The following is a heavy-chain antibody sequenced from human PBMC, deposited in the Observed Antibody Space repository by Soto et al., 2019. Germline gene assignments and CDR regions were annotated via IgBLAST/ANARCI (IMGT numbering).Heavy chain of an antibody. CDR2: IIPILGIA. D-gene: IGHD2-15*01. J-gene: IGHJ4*02. V-gene: IGHV1-69*02. Sequence: QVQLVQSGAEVKKPGSSVKVSCKASGGTFSSYTISWVRQAPGQGLEWMGRIIPILGIANYAQKFQGRVTISADKSTSTAYMELSSLRSEDTAVYYCARGPSVVAATYFDYWGEGTLVIVSS. CDR1: GGTFSSYT. CDR3: ARGPSVVAATYFDY.